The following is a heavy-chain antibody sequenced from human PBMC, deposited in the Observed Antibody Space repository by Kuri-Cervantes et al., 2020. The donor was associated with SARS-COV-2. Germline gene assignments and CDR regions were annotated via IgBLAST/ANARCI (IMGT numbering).Heavy chain of an antibody. CDR1: GFTVSSNY. CDR3: AKDSNYYGSGSYLDY. D-gene: IGHD3-10*01. CDR2: ISGSGGST. Sequence: GGSLRLSCAASGFTVSSNYMSWVRQAPGKGLEWVSAISGSGGSTYYADSVKDRFTISRDNSKNSLYLQMNSLRAEDTALYYCAKDSNYYGSGSYLDYWGQGTLVTVSS. V-gene: IGHV3-23*01. J-gene: IGHJ4*02.